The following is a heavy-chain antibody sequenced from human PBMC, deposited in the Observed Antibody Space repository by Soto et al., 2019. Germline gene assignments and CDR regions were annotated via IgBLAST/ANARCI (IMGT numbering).Heavy chain of an antibody. D-gene: IGHD2-21*02. CDR1: GGTFSSYA. Sequence: QVQLVQSGAEVKKPGSSVKVSCKASGGTFSSYAISWVRQAPGQGLEWRGGIIPIFGTANYAQKFQGRVTITADESTSTAYMELSSLRPEDTAVYYCAMREGFYGDAALLFVYWGQGTLVTVSS. V-gene: IGHV1-69*12. CDR3: AMREGFYGDAALLFVY. J-gene: IGHJ4*02. CDR2: IIPIFGTA.